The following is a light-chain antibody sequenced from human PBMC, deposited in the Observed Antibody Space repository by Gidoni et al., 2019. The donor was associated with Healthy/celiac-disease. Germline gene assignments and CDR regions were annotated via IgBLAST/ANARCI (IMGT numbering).Light chain of an antibody. J-gene: IGKJ1*01. CDR3: QQYGSSPWT. Sequence: EIVWTQSPGPLSFSPGERATLYCRASQSVSSSYLAWYQQKPGQAPRLLIYGASSRATGIPARFSGSGSGTDFTLTISRLEPEDFAVYYCQQYGSSPWTFGQGTKVEIK. V-gene: IGKV3-20*01. CDR1: QSVSSSY. CDR2: GAS.